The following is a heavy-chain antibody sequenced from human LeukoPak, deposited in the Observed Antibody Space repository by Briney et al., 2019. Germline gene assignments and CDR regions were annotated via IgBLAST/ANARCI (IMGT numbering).Heavy chain of an antibody. CDR1: GFSFFTKT. CDR2: IGGDGMT. J-gene: IGHJ4*02. D-gene: IGHD3-3*02. CDR3: AKDLHFWSGIDY. V-gene: IGHV3-23*01. Sequence: GGAPRLSCATPGFSFFTKTMSLGRQAPGEGPERVSGIGGDGMTHYAPSVKGRFTISRDNSMDTLYLQMNTLGAEDTAIYYCAKDLHFWSGIDYWGLGTLVTVSS.